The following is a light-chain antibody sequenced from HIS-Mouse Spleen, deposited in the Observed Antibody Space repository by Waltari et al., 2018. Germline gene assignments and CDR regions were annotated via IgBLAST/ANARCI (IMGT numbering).Light chain of an antibody. CDR2: DVS. Sequence: QSALTQPASVSGSPGQSITISCTGTSSDVGGYNYVSWYQQHPGKAPKLMIYDVSNRPSGVSNRFSGSNSGNTSSLTISGLQAEDEADYYCSSYTSSSTLVFGGGTKLTVL. V-gene: IGLV2-14*03. CDR3: SSYTSSSTLV. J-gene: IGLJ2*01. CDR1: SSDVGGYNY.